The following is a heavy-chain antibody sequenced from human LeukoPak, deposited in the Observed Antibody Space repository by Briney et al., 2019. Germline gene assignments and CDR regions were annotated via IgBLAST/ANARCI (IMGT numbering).Heavy chain of an antibody. D-gene: IGHD5-24*01. CDR2: VYYSGST. Sequence: SETLSLTCTVSGGSISSSSYYWGWIRQPPGKGLEWIGSVYYSGSTYYNPSLKSRVTISVDTSKNQFSLKLSSVTAADTAVYYCARDRDGGIDYWGQGTLVTVSS. CDR3: ARDRDGGIDY. CDR1: GGSISSSSYY. V-gene: IGHV4-39*02. J-gene: IGHJ4*02.